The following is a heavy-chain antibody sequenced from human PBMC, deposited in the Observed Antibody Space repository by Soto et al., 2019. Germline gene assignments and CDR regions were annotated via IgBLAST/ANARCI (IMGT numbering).Heavy chain of an antibody. CDR2: IWDDGSNK. Sequence: VQLVESGGGVVQPGRSLRLSCAASGSTFSNYGMHWVRQAPGKGPEWVAVIWDDGSNKYDGESVKGRFSISRDNSKNTLDLDINSLRTEDTAVYYCARDGGSHGPSYFDSWGQGSLVIVSS. V-gene: IGHV3-33*01. J-gene: IGHJ4*02. CDR3: ARDGGSHGPSYFDS. CDR1: GSTFSNYG. D-gene: IGHD3-16*01.